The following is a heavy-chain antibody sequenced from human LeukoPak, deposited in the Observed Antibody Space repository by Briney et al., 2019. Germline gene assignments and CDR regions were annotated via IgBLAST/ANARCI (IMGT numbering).Heavy chain of an antibody. CDR2: INPSGGST. J-gene: IGHJ4*02. D-gene: IGHD7-27*01. V-gene: IGHV1-46*03. CDR1: GYTFTSYY. Sequence: ASVKVSCKASGYTFTSYYMHWVRQAPGQGLEWMGIINPSGGSTSYAQKFQGRVTMTRDASTSTVYMELSSLISEDTAVYYCCRVGYCEYWGIDYWGQGTLVTVSS. CDR3: CRVGYCEYWGIDY.